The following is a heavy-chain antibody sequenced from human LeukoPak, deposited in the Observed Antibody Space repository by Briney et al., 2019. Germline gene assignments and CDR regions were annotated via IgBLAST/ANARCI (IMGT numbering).Heavy chain of an antibody. CDR3: AKASWVSSADAVL. V-gene: IGHV3-23*01. CDR1: GFTFSSYA. CDR2: LGGNGDT. J-gene: IGHJ4*02. D-gene: IGHD3-16*01. Sequence: GGSLRLSCAASGFTFSSYAMSWVREAPARGLEWVSSLGGNGDTFYADSVKGRFTLSRDESRNTVYLRLNNLRVEDTAVYYCAKASWVSSADAVLWGQGTVVTVSS.